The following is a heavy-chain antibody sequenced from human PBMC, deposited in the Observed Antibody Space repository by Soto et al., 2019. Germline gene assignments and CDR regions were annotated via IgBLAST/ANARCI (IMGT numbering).Heavy chain of an antibody. CDR2: IKQDGSEK. D-gene: IGHD6-19*01. Sequence: GGSLRLSCAASGFTFSSYWMSWVRQAPGKGLEWVANIKQDGSEKYYVDSVKGRFTISRDNAKNSLYLQMNSLRAEDTAVYYCAREGIAVADTAEGTYYYYGMDVWGQGTTVTVSS. CDR1: GFTFSSYW. V-gene: IGHV3-7*01. CDR3: AREGIAVADTAEGTYYYYGMDV. J-gene: IGHJ6*02.